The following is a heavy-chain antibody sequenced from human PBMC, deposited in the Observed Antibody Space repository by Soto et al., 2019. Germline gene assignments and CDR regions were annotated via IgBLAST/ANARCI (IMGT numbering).Heavy chain of an antibody. CDR2: IIPIFGTA. V-gene: IGHV1-69*13. Sequence: SVKVSCKASGGTFSSYAISWVRQAPGQGLEWMGGIIPIFGTANYAQKFQGRVTITADESTSTAYMELSSLRSEDTAVYYCARNPLKDWLLYYFDYWGQGTLVTVSS. J-gene: IGHJ4*02. D-gene: IGHD3-9*01. CDR3: ARNPLKDWLLYYFDY. CDR1: GGTFSSYA.